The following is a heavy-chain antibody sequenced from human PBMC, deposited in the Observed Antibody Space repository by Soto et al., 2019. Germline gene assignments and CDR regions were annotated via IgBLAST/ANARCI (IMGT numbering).Heavy chain of an antibody. J-gene: IGHJ6*02. CDR1: GFTFSSYA. CDR2: ISGSGGST. Sequence: PGGSLRLSCAASGFTFSSYAMSWVRQAPGKGLEWVSAISGSGGSTYYADSVKGRFTISRDNSKNTLYLQMNSLRAEDTAVYYCAKGGAMDSYYYYYYGMDVWGQGTTVTVSS. D-gene: IGHD3-16*01. V-gene: IGHV3-23*01. CDR3: AKGGAMDSYYYYYYGMDV.